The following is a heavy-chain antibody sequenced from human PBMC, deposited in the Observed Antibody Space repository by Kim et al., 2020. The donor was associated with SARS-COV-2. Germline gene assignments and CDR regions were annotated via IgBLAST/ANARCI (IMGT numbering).Heavy chain of an antibody. J-gene: IGHJ4*02. CDR1: GGSISSSSYY. Sequence: SETLSLTCTVSGGSISSSSYYWGWIRQPPGKGLEWIGSIYYSGSTYYNPSLKSRVTISVDTSKNQFSLKLSSVTAADTAVYYCAPWGDTAMVDWGQGTLVTVSS. CDR3: APWGDTAMVD. V-gene: IGHV4-39*01. D-gene: IGHD5-18*01. CDR2: IYYSGST.